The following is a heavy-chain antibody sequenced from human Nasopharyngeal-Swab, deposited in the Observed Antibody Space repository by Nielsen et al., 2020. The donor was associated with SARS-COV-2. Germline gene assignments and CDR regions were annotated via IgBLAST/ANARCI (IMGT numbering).Heavy chain of an antibody. Sequence: ASVKVSCKASGYTFTGYYMHWVRQAPGQGLEWMGRINPNSGGTNYAQKFQGRVTMTRDTSISTAYMELSRLRSDDTAVYYCARGDFEVEQQLANYYYYYGMDVWGQGTTVTVSS. V-gene: IGHV1-2*06. J-gene: IGHJ6*02. CDR1: GYTFTGYY. CDR3: ARGDFEVEQQLANYYYYYGMDV. D-gene: IGHD6-13*01. CDR2: INPNSGGT.